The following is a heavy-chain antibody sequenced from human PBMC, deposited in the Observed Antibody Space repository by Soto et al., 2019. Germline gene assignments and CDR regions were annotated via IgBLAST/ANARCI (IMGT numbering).Heavy chain of an antibody. CDR3: AIMVAATQVFDY. V-gene: IGHV4-59*01. D-gene: IGHD2-15*01. CDR1: GGSISSYY. Sequence: QVQLQESGPGLVKPSETLSLTCTVSGGSISSYYWSWIRQPPGKGLEWIGYIYYSGSTNYNPSLKSRVTRSVDTSKSQFSLKLSSVTAADTAVYYCAIMVAATQVFDYWGQGTLVTVSS. CDR2: IYYSGST. J-gene: IGHJ4*02.